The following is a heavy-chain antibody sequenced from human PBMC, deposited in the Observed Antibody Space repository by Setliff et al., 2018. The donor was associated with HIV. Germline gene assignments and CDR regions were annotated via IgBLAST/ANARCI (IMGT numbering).Heavy chain of an antibody. D-gene: IGHD6-19*01. V-gene: IGHV4-61*09. CDR2: VHSTLST. J-gene: IGHJ5*02. CDR1: GDSMTSGSFY. CDR3: ARRTFGSGRFDP. Sequence: LSETLSLTCTVSGDSMTSGSFYWSWVRQPAGKGLEWIGQVHSTLSTNYNPSLKSRLSISADTSKNQFSLNLRFVTAADTALYYCARRTFGSGRFDPWGQGTPVTVS.